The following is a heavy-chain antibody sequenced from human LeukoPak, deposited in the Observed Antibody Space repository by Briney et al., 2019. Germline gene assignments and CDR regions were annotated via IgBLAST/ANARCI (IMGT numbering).Heavy chain of an antibody. Sequence: PGGSLRLSCAASGFTFSSYSMHWVRQAPGKGLEWVTFISYEGSTKIYADSVKGRFTISRDNSKNTLYLQMNSLTTEDTAVYYCAREGGDMDVWGQGTTVTVSS. CDR2: ISYEGSTK. V-gene: IGHV3-30*04. D-gene: IGHD3-16*01. CDR1: GFTFSSYS. J-gene: IGHJ6*02. CDR3: AREGGDMDV.